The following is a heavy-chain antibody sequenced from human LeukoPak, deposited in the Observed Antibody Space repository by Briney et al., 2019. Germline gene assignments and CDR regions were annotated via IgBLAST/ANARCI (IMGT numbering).Heavy chain of an antibody. V-gene: IGHV4-4*07. D-gene: IGHD1-1*01. CDR3: GTVEGTNMIPV. CDR2: MKIGVTT. Sequence: SETLSLTCTVSGDSVNSFHWSWIRQPAGRRLEWIGRMKIGVTTNYNPSLKSRATMSVDTSRSQLSLKMTSVTAADTAVYYCGTVEGTNMIPVWGQGTLVTVSS. J-gene: IGHJ4*02. CDR1: GDSVNSFH.